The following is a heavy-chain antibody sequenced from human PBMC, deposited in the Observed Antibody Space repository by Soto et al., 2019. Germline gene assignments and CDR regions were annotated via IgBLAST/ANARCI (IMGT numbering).Heavy chain of an antibody. J-gene: IGHJ5*02. CDR2: IYYSGST. Sequence: QLQLQESGPGLVKPSETLSLTCTVSGGSISSSSFHWGWIRQPPGKGLGWSGSIYYSGSTYYSPSLKGRVTMSVATSKNQFALKLSYVTAADTAVYYCARRERAAGTDWWFDPWGQGTLVTVSS. V-gene: IGHV4-39*01. D-gene: IGHD6-13*01. CDR1: GGSISSSSFH. CDR3: ARRERAAGTDWWFDP.